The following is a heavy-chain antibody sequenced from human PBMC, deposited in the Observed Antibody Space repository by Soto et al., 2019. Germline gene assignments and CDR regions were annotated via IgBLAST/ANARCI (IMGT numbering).Heavy chain of an antibody. CDR3: ARAVAGSPYLDS. CDR2: VYHSGST. CDR1: SGSITSSNW. Sequence: QVQLQESGPGLVQPSGTLSLTCAVSSGSITSSNWWRWVRQPPGRGLEWIGEVYHSGSTSYNPSLKNRVTMSVDKSKNQFSLKLSSVTAADTAVYYCARAVAGSPYLDSWGQGILVTVSS. V-gene: IGHV4-4*02. D-gene: IGHD6-19*01. J-gene: IGHJ4*02.